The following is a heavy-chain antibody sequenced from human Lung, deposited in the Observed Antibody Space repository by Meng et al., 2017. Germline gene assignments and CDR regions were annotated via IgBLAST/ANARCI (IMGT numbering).Heavy chain of an antibody. CDR3: ARGPTTMAHDFDY. V-gene: IGHV4-34*01. J-gene: IGHJ4*02. CDR2: INHSGST. Sequence: QVQSKRGGAGLLKPSETLSLTCVVSGGSFSDYYWSWIRQPPGKGLEWIGEINHSGSTNYNPSLESRATISVDTSQNNLSLKLSSVTAADSAVYYCARGPTTMAHDFDYWGQGTLVTVSS. CDR1: GGSFSDYY. D-gene: IGHD4-11*01.